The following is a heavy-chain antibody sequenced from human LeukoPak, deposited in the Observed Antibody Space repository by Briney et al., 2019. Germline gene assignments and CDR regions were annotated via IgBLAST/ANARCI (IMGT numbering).Heavy chain of an antibody. Sequence: PGGSLRLSCAASGFTFSSYWMSWVRQAPGKGLEWVANIKQDGSEKYYVDSVKGRFTISRDNAKNSLYLRMNSLRAEDTAVYYCARINSGSYYPFDYWGQGTLVTVSS. J-gene: IGHJ4*02. CDR2: IKQDGSEK. V-gene: IGHV3-7*01. D-gene: IGHD1-26*01. CDR3: ARINSGSYYPFDY. CDR1: GFTFSSYW.